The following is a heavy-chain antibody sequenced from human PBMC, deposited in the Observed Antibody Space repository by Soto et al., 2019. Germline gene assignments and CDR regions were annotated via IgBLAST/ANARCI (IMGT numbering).Heavy chain of an antibody. J-gene: IGHJ6*03. Sequence: QVHLVQSEAEVKRPGASVKISCKASGYTFTNYGFSWVRQAPGQGLEWLGWISSFNGNTYYAQKIQGRVTMTTDTSTTTVYMELRSLTPDDTAVYFCARDSGVEVVAPPEVRYMDVWGKGTTVTVSS. D-gene: IGHD2-15*01. V-gene: IGHV1-18*01. CDR2: ISSFNGNT. CDR3: ARDSGVEVVAPPEVRYMDV. CDR1: GYTFTNYG.